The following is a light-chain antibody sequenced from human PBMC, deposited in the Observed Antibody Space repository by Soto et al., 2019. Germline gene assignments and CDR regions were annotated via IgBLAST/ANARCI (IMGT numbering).Light chain of an antibody. CDR2: EGS. CDR1: SSDVGSYNL. CDR3: CSYDGNSNAYV. Sequence: QSVLTQPPSVSGSPGQSVTISCTGTSSDVGSYNLVSWYQQHPGKAPKLLIYEGSQRPSGVSHRFSGSKSGNTASLTISGLQAEDEADYYCCSYDGNSNAYVFGRGTKLTVL. J-gene: IGLJ3*02. V-gene: IGLV2-23*01.